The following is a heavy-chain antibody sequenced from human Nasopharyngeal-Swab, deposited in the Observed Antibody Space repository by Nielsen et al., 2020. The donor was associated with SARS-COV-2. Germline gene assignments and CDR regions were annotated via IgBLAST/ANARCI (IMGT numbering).Heavy chain of an antibody. J-gene: IGHJ6*02. V-gene: IGHV3-21*01. CDR1: GFTFSSYS. CDR3: ARESPPPDIVAAPYSSGWYNYGMDV. Sequence: GGSLRLSCAASGFTFSSYSMNWVRQAPGKGLEWVSSISSSSSYIYYADSVKGRFTISRDNAKNSLYLQMNSLRAEDTAAYYCARESPPPDIVAAPYSSGWYNYGMDVWGQGTTVTVSS. D-gene: IGHD6-19*01. CDR2: ISSSSSYI.